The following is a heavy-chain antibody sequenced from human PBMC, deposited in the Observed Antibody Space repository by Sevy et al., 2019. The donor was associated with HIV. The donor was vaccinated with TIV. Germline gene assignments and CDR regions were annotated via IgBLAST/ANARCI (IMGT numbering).Heavy chain of an antibody. D-gene: IGHD2-21*02. CDR3: AKERSDSYSGH. CDR2: ISDSGGRT. CDR1: GFTFSSYA. Sequence: GGSLRLSCAASGFTFSSYAMSWVRQAPGKGLEWVSAISDSGGRTYYADSVKGRFTISRDNYKNTLYLQMNTLRVEDTAVYYCAKERSDSYSGHWGQGTLVTVSS. J-gene: IGHJ4*02. V-gene: IGHV3-23*01.